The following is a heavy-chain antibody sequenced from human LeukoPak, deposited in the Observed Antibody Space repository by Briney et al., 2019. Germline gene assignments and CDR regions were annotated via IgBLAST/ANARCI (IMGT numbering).Heavy chain of an antibody. CDR3: ARVGYDFWSNYGPVDWYFDL. Sequence: ASVKVSCKTSGYAFTYYYIHWVRQAPGQGLEWMGWINPNSGGTNYAQKFQGSVTMTSDTSISTVYMELNNLTSDDTAVYYCARVGYDFWSNYGPVDWYFDLWGRGTLVTVSS. CDR1: GYAFTYYY. V-gene: IGHV1-2*02. D-gene: IGHD3-3*01. J-gene: IGHJ2*01. CDR2: INPNSGGT.